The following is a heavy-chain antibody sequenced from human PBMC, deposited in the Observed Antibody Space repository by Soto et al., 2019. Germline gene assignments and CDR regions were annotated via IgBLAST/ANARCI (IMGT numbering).Heavy chain of an antibody. Sequence: GGSLRLSCAASGFTFDDYAMHWVRQAPGKGLEWVSGISWNSGSIGYADSVKGRFTISRDNAKNSLYLQMNSLRAEDTALYYCAKDIRDYGDNYYYGMDVWGQGTTVTVS. J-gene: IGHJ6*02. CDR1: GFTFDDYA. CDR3: AKDIRDYGDNYYYGMDV. D-gene: IGHD4-17*01. CDR2: ISWNSGSI. V-gene: IGHV3-9*01.